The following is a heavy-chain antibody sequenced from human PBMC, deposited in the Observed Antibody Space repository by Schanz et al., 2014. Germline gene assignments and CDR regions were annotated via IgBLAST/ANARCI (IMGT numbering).Heavy chain of an antibody. CDR3: AKDAPYPFDL. CDR2: ISGDHRNT. CDR1: GFSLDIFA. V-gene: IGHV3-23*04. Sequence: EVQLVESGGGWVQPGGSLRLSCATSGFSLDIFAVSWVRQAPGKGLEWVSSISGDHRNTFYADSVKGRFTISRDNSKNTLYLQMNSLRAEDTAIYYCAKDAPYPFDLWGRGTLITVSS. J-gene: IGHJ2*01.